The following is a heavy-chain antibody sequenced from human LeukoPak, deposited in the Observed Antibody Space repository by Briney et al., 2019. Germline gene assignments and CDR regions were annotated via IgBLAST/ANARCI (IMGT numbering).Heavy chain of an antibody. CDR3: ARQAVIIPTGMEGPWFDP. V-gene: IGHV4-61*09. CDR2: IYYAGSS. CDR1: GGSISSGSYY. Sequence: SQTLSLTCTVSGGSISSGSYYWSCIRQPPGKGLECIANIYYAGSSNYNPSLKSRVSVSIDASKHQLSLKLTSVTAADTAIYYCARQAVIIPTGMEGPWFDPWGQGTLVAVSS. D-gene: IGHD2/OR15-2a*01. J-gene: IGHJ5*02.